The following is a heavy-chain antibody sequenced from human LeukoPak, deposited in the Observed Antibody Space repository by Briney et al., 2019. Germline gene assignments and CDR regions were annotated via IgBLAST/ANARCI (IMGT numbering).Heavy chain of an antibody. CDR1: GFTFSIYS. J-gene: IGHJ4*02. D-gene: IGHD5-24*01. Sequence: PGGSLRLSCAASGFTFSIYSMNWVRQAPGKGLECISYISSTSSTIYYADSVKGRFTISRDNAKNSLYLQMNSLRAEDTAVYYCARDFRTQLDGYSPPYHFDYWGQGALVTVSS. V-gene: IGHV3-48*04. CDR2: ISSTSSTI. CDR3: ARDFRTQLDGYSPPYHFDY.